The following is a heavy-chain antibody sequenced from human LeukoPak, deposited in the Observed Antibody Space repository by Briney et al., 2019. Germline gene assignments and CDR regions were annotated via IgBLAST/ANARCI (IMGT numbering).Heavy chain of an antibody. D-gene: IGHD3-9*01. J-gene: IGHJ5*02. CDR3: ARTNRYYDILTGLNWFDP. Sequence: GASVKVSCKASGYTFTSYGISWVRQAPGQGLEWMGWISAYNGNTNYAQKLQGRVTMTTDTSTSTAYMELRSLRSDDTAVYYCARTNRYYDILTGLNWFDPWGQGTLVTVCS. CDR2: ISAYNGNT. V-gene: IGHV1-18*01. CDR1: GYTFTSYG.